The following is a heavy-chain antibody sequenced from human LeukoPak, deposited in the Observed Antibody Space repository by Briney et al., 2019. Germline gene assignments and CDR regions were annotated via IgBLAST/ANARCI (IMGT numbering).Heavy chain of an antibody. V-gene: IGHV3-48*01. J-gene: IGHJ4*02. CDR3: ARDRGRFLEWLSRGEYYFDY. CDR1: GFTFSSYS. Sequence: GGSLRLSCAASGFTFSSYSMNWVRQAPGKGLEWVSYISSSSSTIYYADSVKGRFTISRDNAKNSLYLQMNSLRAEDTAVYYCARDRGRFLEWLSRGEYYFDYWGQGTLVTVSS. CDR2: ISSSSSTI. D-gene: IGHD3-3*01.